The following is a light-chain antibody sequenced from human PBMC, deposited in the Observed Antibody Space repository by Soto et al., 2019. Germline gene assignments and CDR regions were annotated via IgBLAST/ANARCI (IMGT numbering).Light chain of an antibody. CDR2: GNS. CDR3: QSYDSRLSAATGGV. Sequence: QSVLTQPPSVSGAPGQWVTISCSGSSSNIGAGYDVHWYQQLPGTAPKLLIYGNSNRPSGVPDRFSGSKSGTSASLAITGLQAEDEADYYCQSYDSRLSAATGGVFGGGTKVTVL. CDR1: SSNIGAGYD. V-gene: IGLV1-40*01. J-gene: IGLJ2*01.